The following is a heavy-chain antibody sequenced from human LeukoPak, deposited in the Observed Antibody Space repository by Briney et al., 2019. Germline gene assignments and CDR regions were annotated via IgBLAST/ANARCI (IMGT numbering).Heavy chain of an antibody. V-gene: IGHV1-18*01. CDR2: ISAYNGNT. J-gene: IGHJ4*02. CDR1: GYTFTGYG. Sequence: ASVKVSCKASGYTFTGYGITWVRQAPGQGLEWMGWISAYNGNTNNAQKLQGRVTMTTDTSTSTAYMELRSLRSDDTAVYYCARDEAGVPAAMCDYWGQGTLVTVSS. D-gene: IGHD2-2*01. CDR3: ARDEAGVPAAMCDY.